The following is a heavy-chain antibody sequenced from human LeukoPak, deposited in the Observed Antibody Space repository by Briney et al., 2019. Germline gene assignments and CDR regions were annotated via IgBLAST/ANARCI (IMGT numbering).Heavy chain of an antibody. CDR1: GFTFSNHW. Sequence: GGSLRLSCAASGFTFSNHWMHWVRQAPGKGLEWVSFIRYVGINKYYADSVKGRFTISRDNSKNTLYLQMNSLRAEDTAVYYCARILDSAWGELGYWGQGTLVTVPS. D-gene: IGHD6-19*01. CDR2: IRYVGINK. V-gene: IGHV3-30*02. J-gene: IGHJ4*02. CDR3: ARILDSAWGELGY.